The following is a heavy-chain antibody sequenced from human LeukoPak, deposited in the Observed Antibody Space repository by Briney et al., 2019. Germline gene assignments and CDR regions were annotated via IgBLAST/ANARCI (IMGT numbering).Heavy chain of an antibody. CDR3: ARTGTTNYYDSSGYYYGPRPFDY. Sequence: PSETLSLTCAVYGGSFSGYYWSWIRQPPGKRLEWIGEINHSGSTNYNPSLKSRVTISVDTSKNQFSLKLSSVTAADTAVYYCARTGTTNYYDSSGYYYGPRPFDYWGQGTLVTVSS. J-gene: IGHJ4*02. V-gene: IGHV4-34*01. CDR2: INHSGST. CDR1: GGSFSGYY. D-gene: IGHD3-22*01.